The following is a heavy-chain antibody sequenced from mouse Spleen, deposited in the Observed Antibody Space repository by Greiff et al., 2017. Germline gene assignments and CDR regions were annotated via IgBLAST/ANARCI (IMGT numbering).Heavy chain of an antibody. CDR2: IYPGDGDT. CDR3: ARSGDYDYAMDY. CDR1: GYAFSSYW. J-gene: IGHJ4*01. Sequence: LVESGAELVKPGASVKISCKASGYAFSSYWMNWVKQRPGKGLEWIGQIYPGDGDTNYNGKFKGKATLTADKSSSTAYMQLSSLTSEDSAVYFCARSGDYDYAMDYWGQGTSVTVSS. V-gene: IGHV1-80*01. D-gene: IGHD2-4*01.